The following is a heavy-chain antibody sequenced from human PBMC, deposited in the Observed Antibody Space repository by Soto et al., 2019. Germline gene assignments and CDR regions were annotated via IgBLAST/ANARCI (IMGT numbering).Heavy chain of an antibody. CDR3: ARDYMIRRRHYNWFEP. J-gene: IGHJ5*02. V-gene: IGHV3-74*01. CDR2: IKSDGSST. D-gene: IGHD3-10*01. CDR1: VFTFSTYW. Sequence: VGSLRLSCASSVFTFSTYWMHCVRQSPGKGLVWVARIKSDGSSTTYADSVKGRFAISRDNAKNTLYLQMNSLRAEDTAVYYCARDYMIRRRHYNWFEPWGQATLVSVSS.